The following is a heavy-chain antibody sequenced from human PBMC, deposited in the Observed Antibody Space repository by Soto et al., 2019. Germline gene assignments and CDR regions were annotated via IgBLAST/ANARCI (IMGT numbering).Heavy chain of an antibody. V-gene: IGHV4-39*01. D-gene: IGHD6-6*01. CDR1: GGSISSSRYY. Sequence: QLPLQESGPGLVKPSETLSLTCTVSGGSISSSRYYWGWIRQPPGKGLEWIGSIYYSGSTYYNPSLKSRVTISVDTSKNQFALKLSSVTAADTAVYYCATAYSSSPFGYWGQGTLVTVSS. J-gene: IGHJ4*02. CDR2: IYYSGST. CDR3: ATAYSSSPFGY.